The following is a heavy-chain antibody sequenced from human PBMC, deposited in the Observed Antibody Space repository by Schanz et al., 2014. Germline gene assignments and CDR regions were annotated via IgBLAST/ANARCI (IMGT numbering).Heavy chain of an antibody. V-gene: IGHV3-7*03. Sequence: EVQLVTSGGDLVQPGGSLRLSCAASGFTFSTYCMSWVRQAPGKGLEWVANIKQDESERSYVDSVKGRFTISRDNAKNSLYLQMNSLRAEDTAVYYCARACCRQENHYYYTGMDVWGQGTTVTVSS. D-gene: IGHD2-15*01. CDR2: IKQDESER. J-gene: IGHJ6*02. CDR1: GFTFSTYC. CDR3: ARACCRQENHYYYTGMDV.